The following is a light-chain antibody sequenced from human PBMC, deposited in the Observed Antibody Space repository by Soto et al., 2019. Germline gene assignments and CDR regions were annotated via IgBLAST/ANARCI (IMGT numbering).Light chain of an antibody. CDR3: CAYAGSSILV. CDR2: EVN. V-gene: IGLV2-23*02. J-gene: IGLJ2*01. CDR1: SSDVGSYDF. Sequence: QSALTQPASVSGSPGQSITISCTGSSSDVGSYDFVSWYQQYPGKAPKLAIFEVNKRPSGVSNRFSGAKSGNTASLTISGLQADDDAVYYCCAYAGSSILVFGGGTKVTVL.